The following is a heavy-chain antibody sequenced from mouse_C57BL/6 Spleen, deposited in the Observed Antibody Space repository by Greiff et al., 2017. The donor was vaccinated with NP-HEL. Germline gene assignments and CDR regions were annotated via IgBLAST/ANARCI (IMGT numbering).Heavy chain of an antibody. CDR1: GFTFSSYA. V-gene: IGHV5-9-1*02. D-gene: IGHD1-1*01. J-gene: IGHJ4*01. CDR3: TRDDYYGSSWARDY. CDR2: ISSGGDYI. Sequence: EVKVVESGEGLVKPGGSLKLSCAASGFTFSSYAMSWVRQTPEKRLEWVAYISSGGDYIYYADTVKGRFTISRDNARNTLYLQMSSLKSEDTAMYDCTRDDYYGSSWARDYWGQGTSVTVSS.